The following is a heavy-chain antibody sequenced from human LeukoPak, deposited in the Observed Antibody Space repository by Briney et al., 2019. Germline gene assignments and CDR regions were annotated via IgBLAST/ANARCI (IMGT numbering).Heavy chain of an antibody. V-gene: IGHV1-2*02. Sequence: ASVKVSCKASGYTFTGYYIHWVRQAPGQGLEWMGWVNPNSRGTNYAQNFQGRVTMTRDTSISTAYMELSRLRSDDTAVYYCARAGYYDTSGYYHPFDYWGQGILVTVSS. J-gene: IGHJ4*02. CDR1: GYTFTGYY. CDR2: VNPNSRGT. D-gene: IGHD3-22*01. CDR3: ARAGYYDTSGYYHPFDY.